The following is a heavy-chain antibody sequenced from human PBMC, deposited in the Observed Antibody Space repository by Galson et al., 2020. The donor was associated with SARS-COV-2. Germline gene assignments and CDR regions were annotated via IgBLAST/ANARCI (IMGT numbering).Heavy chain of an antibody. CDR3: ARVGDCSGGICYGAEYFQH. CDR1: GFTFSDYF. Sequence: NSGGSLRLSCAASGFTFSDYFMSWVRQAPGKGLEWVSYISSSGSSINYADSVKGRFTISRDNANNSLNLQMNSLRVEDTAVYYCARVGDCSGGICYGAEYFQHWGQGTLVTVSS. J-gene: IGHJ1*01. CDR2: ISSSGSSI. V-gene: IGHV3-11*04. D-gene: IGHD2-15*01.